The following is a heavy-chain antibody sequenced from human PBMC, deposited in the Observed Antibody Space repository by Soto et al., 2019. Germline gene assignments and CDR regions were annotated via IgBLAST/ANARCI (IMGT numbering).Heavy chain of an antibody. CDR1: GSAISSISYY. J-gene: IGHJ6*02. CDR2: IYYSGST. D-gene: IGHD3-3*01. Sequence: PSETLSLTCPVSGSAISSISYYWCWIRQPPGKGLEWIGSIYYSGSTYYNPSLKRRVTISVDTSNNQFSLKLSSVTAADTAVYYCASPSLRFLQWLLYHPYYYGMDVWGQGTTVNVSS. V-gene: IGHV4-39*01. CDR3: ASPSLRFLQWLLYHPYYYGMDV.